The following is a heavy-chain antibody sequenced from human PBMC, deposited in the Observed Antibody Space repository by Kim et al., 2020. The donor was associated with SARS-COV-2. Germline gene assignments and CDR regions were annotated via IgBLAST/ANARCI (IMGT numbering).Heavy chain of an antibody. CDR1: GGTFSSYA. D-gene: IGHD3-22*01. CDR3: ARRYYDSSGYYYEDAFDI. Sequence: SVKVSCKASGGTFSSYAISWVRQAPGQGLEWMGGIIPIFGTANYAQKFQGRVTITADESTSTAYMELSSLRSEDTAVYYCARRYYDSSGYYYEDAFDIWGQGTMVTVSS. V-gene: IGHV1-69*13. CDR2: IIPIFGTA. J-gene: IGHJ3*02.